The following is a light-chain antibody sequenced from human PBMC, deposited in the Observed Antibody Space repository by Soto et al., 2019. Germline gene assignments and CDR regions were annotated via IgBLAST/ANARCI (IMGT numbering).Light chain of an antibody. CDR2: AAS. CDR1: QSISSY. J-gene: IGKJ1*01. Sequence: DIQMTQSPSSLSASVGDRVTITCRASQSISSYLNWYQQKPGKAPKLLIYAASSLQSGVPSRFSGSGSGTDFTLTMSSLQPEDCATYYCQQSYSTPPWTFGQGTKVEIK. V-gene: IGKV1-39*01. CDR3: QQSYSTPPWT.